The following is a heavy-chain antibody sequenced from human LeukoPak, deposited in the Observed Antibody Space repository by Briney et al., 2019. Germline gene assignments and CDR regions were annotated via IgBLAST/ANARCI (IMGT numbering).Heavy chain of an antibody. Sequence: SQTLSLTCTVSGGSISSGASDWGWIRQHPKRGLEWVGYINHSGSTYYNPSLGSRVTMSVDTSKNQFPLKLSSVTAADSAVYYCARAARQGFTMIVVPFFYFDLWGRGTLVTVST. CDR3: ARAARQGFTMIVVPFFYFDL. CDR2: INHSGST. J-gene: IGHJ2*01. CDR1: GGSISSGASD. D-gene: IGHD3-22*01. V-gene: IGHV4-31*03.